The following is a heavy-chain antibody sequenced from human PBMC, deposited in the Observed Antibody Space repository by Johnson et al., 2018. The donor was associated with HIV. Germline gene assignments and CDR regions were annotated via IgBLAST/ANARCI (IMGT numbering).Heavy chain of an antibody. D-gene: IGHD1-14*01. V-gene: IGHV3-7*03. CDR1: GFTFSRYW. CDR2: IKQDGGEK. Sequence: VQLVESGGGLVQPGGSLRLSCVASGFTFSRYWMSWVRQAPGKGLEWVANIKQDGGEKYYVDSVKGRFTISRDNAKNSLYLQMNSLRAEDTALYYCARLTSGAFDIWGQGTMVTVSS. J-gene: IGHJ3*02. CDR3: ARLTSGAFDI.